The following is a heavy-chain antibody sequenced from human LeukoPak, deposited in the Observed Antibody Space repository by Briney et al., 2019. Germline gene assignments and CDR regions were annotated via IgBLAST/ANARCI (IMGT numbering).Heavy chain of an antibody. V-gene: IGHV3-64*01. CDR1: GFTFSTYY. J-gene: IGHJ5*02. Sequence: GGSLRLSCAASGFTFSTYYMSWVRQAPGKGLEYVSAISSNGGSTYYANSVKGRFTISRDNSKNTLYLQMGSLRAEDMAVYYCARDYLRFATGGWFDPWGQGTLVTVSS. CDR2: ISSNGGST. D-gene: IGHD3-10*01. CDR3: ARDYLRFATGGWFDP.